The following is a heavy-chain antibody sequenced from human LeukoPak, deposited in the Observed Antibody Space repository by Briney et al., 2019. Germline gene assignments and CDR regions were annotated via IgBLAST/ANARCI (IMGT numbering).Heavy chain of an antibody. CDR2: IYYSGVS. CDR3: ASISLPGGEAFDI. V-gene: IGHV4-39*01. CDR1: GDSVTTSNYY. D-gene: IGHD3-10*01. Sequence: PSETLSLTCTVSGDSVTTSNYYWGWVRQTPGKGLEWIGSIYYSGVSYYNPSLKTRVAISIDTSESQFSLRLTSVTAADTAVYYCASISLPGGEAFDIWGQGTMVTVSS. J-gene: IGHJ3*02.